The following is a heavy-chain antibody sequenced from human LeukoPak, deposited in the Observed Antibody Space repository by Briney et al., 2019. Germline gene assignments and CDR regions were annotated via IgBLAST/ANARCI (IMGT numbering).Heavy chain of an antibody. Sequence: ASEKVSCKASGYTFTGYYMHWVRQAPGQGLEWMGWINPNSGGTNYAQKFQGRVTMTRDTSISTAYMELSRLRSDDTAVYYCARDMGYCSGGSCYLYYYYYYMDVWGKGTTVTVSS. J-gene: IGHJ6*03. D-gene: IGHD2-15*01. CDR3: ARDMGYCSGGSCYLYYYYYYMDV. CDR1: GYTFTGYY. CDR2: INPNSGGT. V-gene: IGHV1-2*02.